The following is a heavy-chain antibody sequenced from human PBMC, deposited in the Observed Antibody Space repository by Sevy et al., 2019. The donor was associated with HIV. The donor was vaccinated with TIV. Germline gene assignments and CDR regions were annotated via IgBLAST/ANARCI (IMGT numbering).Heavy chain of an antibody. D-gene: IGHD6-19*01. Sequence: GGSLRLSCAASGFTFSRYGMHWVRQAPGKGLEWVASIRFDGNNKHYVDSVMGRFTISRDDSKNTRYLQMNSLRSEDTAVYYCAKDSVARNLHFDYWGQGALVTVSS. CDR1: GFTFSRYG. V-gene: IGHV3-30*02. J-gene: IGHJ4*02. CDR3: AKDSVARNLHFDY. CDR2: IRFDGNNK.